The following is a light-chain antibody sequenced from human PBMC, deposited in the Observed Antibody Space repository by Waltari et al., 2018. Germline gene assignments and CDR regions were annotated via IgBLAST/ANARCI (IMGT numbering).Light chain of an antibody. J-gene: IGLJ1*01. CDR3: SSYTTSSTYV. V-gene: IGLV2-14*03. CDR2: DVT. CDR1: SSNVGGYNF. Sequence: QSALTQPASVSGSPGQSITTSCTGTSSNVGGYNFASWYQQHPGKVPKLIIYDVTNRPSGVSNRFSGSKSGNTASLTISGLQAEDEADYYCSSYTTSSTYVFGTGTKVTVL.